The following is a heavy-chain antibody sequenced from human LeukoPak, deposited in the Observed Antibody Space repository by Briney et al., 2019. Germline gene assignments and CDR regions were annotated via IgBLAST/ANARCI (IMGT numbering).Heavy chain of an antibody. CDR1: GFTLSSYW. V-gene: IGHV3-74*01. CDR3: TRDWRNLGMDV. D-gene: IGHD1-14*01. Sequence: PGGSLRLSCAASGFTLSSYWMHWVRQAPGKGLVWVSRIKRDGSSTTYADSVKGRFSISRDNAKDTLYLQMTSLRVADTAVYYCTRDWRNLGMDVWGQGTTVIVSS. CDR2: IKRDGSST. J-gene: IGHJ6*02.